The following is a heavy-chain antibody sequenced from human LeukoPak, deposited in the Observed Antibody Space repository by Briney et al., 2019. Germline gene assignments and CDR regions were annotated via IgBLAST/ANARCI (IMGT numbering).Heavy chain of an antibody. Sequence: GSLRLSCAASGFTFSSHAMHWVSQAPGKGLEWVAVISSDGNRKYYADSVKGRFTISRDNSKSTLYLQMNSLRDEDTAVYYCARDISGSYSVDYWGQGTLVTVSS. D-gene: IGHD1-26*01. V-gene: IGHV3-30*04. CDR1: GFTFSSHA. CDR2: ISSDGNRK. CDR3: ARDISGSYSVDY. J-gene: IGHJ4*02.